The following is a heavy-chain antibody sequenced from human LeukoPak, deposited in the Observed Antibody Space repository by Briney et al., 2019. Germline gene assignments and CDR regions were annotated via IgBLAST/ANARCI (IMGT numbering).Heavy chain of an antibody. CDR1: GGSFSGYY. D-gene: IGHD2-15*01. CDR3: ARGYCSGGSCYSFDY. Sequence: SSETLSLTCAVYGGSFSGYYWSRIRQPPGKGLEWIGEINHSGSTNYNPSLKSRVTISVDTSKNQFSLKLSSVTAADTAVYYCARGYCSGGSCYSFDYWGQGTLVTVSS. J-gene: IGHJ4*02. V-gene: IGHV4-34*01. CDR2: INHSGST.